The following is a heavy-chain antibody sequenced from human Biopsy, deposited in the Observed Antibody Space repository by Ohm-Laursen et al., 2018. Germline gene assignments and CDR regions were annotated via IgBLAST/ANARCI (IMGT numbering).Heavy chain of an antibody. V-gene: IGHV4-4*09. CDR3: ARRGSGGRSFDY. Sequence: SETLSLTCTVSGDSINSSYWSWIRQAPGKGLEWIGFICNSGNTNYNPSLKSRVTISADTSKNQFSLKLGSVTVADTAVFYCARRGSGGRSFDYWGQGSLVTVSS. CDR2: ICNSGNT. CDR1: GDSINSSY. J-gene: IGHJ4*02. D-gene: IGHD2-15*01.